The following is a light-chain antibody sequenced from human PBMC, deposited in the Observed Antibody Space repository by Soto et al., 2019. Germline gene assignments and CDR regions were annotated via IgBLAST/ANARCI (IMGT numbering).Light chain of an antibody. CDR2: EVS. CDR1: SSDIGRYNY. Sequence: QSVLTQPASVSGPPGQSITISCTGTSSDIGRYNYVSWYQQHPGKAPKLISYEVSNRRSGVSNRFSVSKSGNTASLTISGLQAEDEADYYGSSRGGSSPFYVFGSGTKGTVL. CDR3: SSRGGSSPFYV. V-gene: IGLV2-14*03. J-gene: IGLJ1*01.